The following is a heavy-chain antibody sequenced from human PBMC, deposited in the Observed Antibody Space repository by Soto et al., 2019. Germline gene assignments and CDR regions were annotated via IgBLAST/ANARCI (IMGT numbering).Heavy chain of an antibody. J-gene: IGHJ6*02. D-gene: IGHD3-10*01. CDR1: GGTFSSYA. CDR2: IIPIFGTA. Sequence: SVKVSCKASGGTFSSYAISWVRQAPGQGLEWMGGIIPIFGTANYAQKFQGRVTITADESTSTAYMELSRLRSDDTAVYYCARDQGKYYYGMDVWGQGTTVTVSS. V-gene: IGHV1-69*13. CDR3: ARDQGKYYYGMDV.